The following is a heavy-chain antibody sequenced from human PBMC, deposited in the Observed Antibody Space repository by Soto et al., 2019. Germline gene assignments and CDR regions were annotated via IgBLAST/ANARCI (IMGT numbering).Heavy chain of an antibody. CDR2: IYYSGST. CDR1: GGSISSGGYY. V-gene: IGHV4-31*03. CDR3: ARVYYDFWSGYYGYGLSLYYFDY. Sequence: QVQLQESGPGLVKPSQTLSLTCTVSGGSISSGGYYWSWIRQHPGKGLEWIGYIYYSGSTYYNPSLKSRFTISVDTSKNQFSLKLSSVTAADTAVYYCARVYYDFWSGYYGYGLSLYYFDYWGQGTLVTVSS. J-gene: IGHJ4*02. D-gene: IGHD3-3*01.